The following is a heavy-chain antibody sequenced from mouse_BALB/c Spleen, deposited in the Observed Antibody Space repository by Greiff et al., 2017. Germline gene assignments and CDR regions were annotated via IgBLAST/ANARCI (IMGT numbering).Heavy chain of an antibody. CDR3: AIDIPSMDY. J-gene: IGHJ4*01. CDR2: IRNKANGYTT. Sequence: EVKLVESGGGLVKPGGSLRLSCATSGFTFTDYYMSWVRQPPGKALEWLGFIRNKANGYTTEYSASVKGRFTISRDNYQSILYLQMNTLRAEDIATYYCAIDIPSMDYWGQGTSRTVSS. CDR1: GFTFTDYY. V-gene: IGHV7-3*02.